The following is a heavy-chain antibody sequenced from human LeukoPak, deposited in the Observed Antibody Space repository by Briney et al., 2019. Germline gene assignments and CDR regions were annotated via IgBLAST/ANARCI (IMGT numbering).Heavy chain of an antibody. D-gene: IGHD4-17*01. CDR1: GGTFNNSD. J-gene: IGHJ5*02. CDR3: ARDVHGDYGSGWFDP. V-gene: IGHV1-69*05. Sequence: ASVKVSCKTSGGTFNNSDISWVRQAPGQGLEWLGGIMPLLGTAGYAQKFQGRVTITKDESTRTVYLELTSLTSDDTAVYYCARDVHGDYGSGWFDPWGQGTLVSVSS. CDR2: IMPLLGTA.